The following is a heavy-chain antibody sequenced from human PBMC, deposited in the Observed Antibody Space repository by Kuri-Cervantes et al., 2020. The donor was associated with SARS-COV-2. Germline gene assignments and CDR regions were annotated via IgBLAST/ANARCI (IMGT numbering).Heavy chain of an antibody. D-gene: IGHD2-15*01. CDR3: ARLGDGEYCSGGSCYPWYFDY. V-gene: IGHV5-51*01. J-gene: IGHJ4*02. CDR2: IYPGDSDT. CDR1: GSSFTIYW. Sequence: GGSLRPSCKGSGSSFTIYWIGWVRQMPGKGREWMGIIYPGDSDTRYSTSFQGQVTISADKSISTAYLQWSSLKATDTAMHYCARLGDGEYCSGGSCYPWYFDYWGQGTLVTVSS.